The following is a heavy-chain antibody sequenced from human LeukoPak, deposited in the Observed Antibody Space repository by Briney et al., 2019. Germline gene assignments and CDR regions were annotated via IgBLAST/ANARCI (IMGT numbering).Heavy chain of an antibody. CDR2: LSDSGTTT. D-gene: IGHD6-25*01. CDR1: GFTFSSYG. CDR3: ARDNAAAWDY. V-gene: IGHV3-23*01. Sequence: GGSLRLSCAASGFTFSSYGMSWVRQAPGKGLEWVSALSDSGTTTYYADSVKGRFTISRDISKNTLYLQMNSLRVEDTAVYYCARDNAAAWDYWGQGTLVTVSS. J-gene: IGHJ4*02.